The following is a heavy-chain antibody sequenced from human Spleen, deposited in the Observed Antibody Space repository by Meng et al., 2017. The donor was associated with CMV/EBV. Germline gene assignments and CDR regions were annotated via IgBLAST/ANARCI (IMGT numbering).Heavy chain of an antibody. J-gene: IGHJ4*02. CDR1: GFTFSTYW. D-gene: IGHD6-19*01. CDR2: IKQDGSEE. CDR3: ARDPYSGYSSGWGSD. V-gene: IGHV3-7*01. Sequence: GESLKISCAASGFTFSTYWMTWVRQAPGQGLEWVASIKQDGSEEYYVDSVKGRFTISRDNAKSSLYLQMNGLRGEETAVYYCARDPYSGYSSGWGSDWGQGTLVTVSS.